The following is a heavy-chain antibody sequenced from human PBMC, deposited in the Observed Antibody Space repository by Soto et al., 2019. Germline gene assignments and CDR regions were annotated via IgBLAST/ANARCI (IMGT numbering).Heavy chain of an antibody. CDR1: GGTFSSYA. J-gene: IGHJ1*01. CDR2: IIPIFGTA. D-gene: IGHD3-22*01. Sequence: SVKVSCKASGGTFSSYAISWVRQAPGQGLEWMGGIIPIFGTANYAQKFQGRVTITADKSTSTAYMELSSLRSEDTAVYYCARREFYYDSSGYHLGYFQHWGQGTLVTVSS. V-gene: IGHV1-69*06. CDR3: ARREFYYDSSGYHLGYFQH.